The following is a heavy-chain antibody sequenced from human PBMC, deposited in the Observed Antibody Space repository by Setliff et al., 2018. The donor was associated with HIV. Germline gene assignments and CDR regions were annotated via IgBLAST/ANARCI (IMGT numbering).Heavy chain of an antibody. V-gene: IGHV4-39*01. D-gene: IGHD5-18*01. CDR3: ARRDGYSYGFYFDY. J-gene: IGHJ4*02. CDR1: GGSISSSTYY. CDR2: IYYSGST. Sequence: SETLSLTCTVSGGSISSSTYYWGWIRQPPGKGLEWIGTIYYSGSTYYNPALKSRLTISVDTSKNQFSLKLSSVTAADTAVYYCARRDGYSYGFYFDYWGQGTLVTVSS.